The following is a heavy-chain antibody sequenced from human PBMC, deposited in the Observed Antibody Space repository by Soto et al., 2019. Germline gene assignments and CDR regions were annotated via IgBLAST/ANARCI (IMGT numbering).Heavy chain of an antibody. D-gene: IGHD2-2*01. Sequence: GGSLRLSCAASGFTFSSYWMHWVRQAPGKGLVWVSRINSDGSSTSYADSVKGRFTISRDNAKNTLYLQMNSLRAEDTAVYYCARDEGVVQAAMYYSGMDVWGQGTTVTVSS. CDR3: ARDEGVVQAAMYYSGMDV. V-gene: IGHV3-74*01. CDR2: INSDGSST. CDR1: GFTFSSYW. J-gene: IGHJ6*02.